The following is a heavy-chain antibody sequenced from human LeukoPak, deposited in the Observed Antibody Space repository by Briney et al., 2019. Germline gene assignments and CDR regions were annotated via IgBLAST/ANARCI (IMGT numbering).Heavy chain of an antibody. D-gene: IGHD1-26*01. V-gene: IGHV3-66*01. J-gene: IGHJ4*02. Sequence: PGGSLRLSRAASGFTVSSNYMSWVRQAPGKGLEWVSVIYSGGSTYYADSVKGRFTISRDNSKNTLYLQMNSLRAEDTAVYYCARGSLWELLGFDYWGQGTLVTVSS. CDR3: ARGSLWELLGFDY. CDR1: GFTVSSNY. CDR2: IYSGGST.